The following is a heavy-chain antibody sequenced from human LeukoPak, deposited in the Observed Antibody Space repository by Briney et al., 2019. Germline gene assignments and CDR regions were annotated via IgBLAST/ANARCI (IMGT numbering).Heavy chain of an antibody. CDR2: IYYSGST. J-gene: IGHJ4*02. V-gene: IGHV4-59*11. Sequence: PSETLSLTCTVSGGSISSHYWSWIRQPPGKGLEGIGYIYYSGSTNYYPSLKSRVTISVDTSKNQFSPKLSSVTAADTAVYYCARGPYCTNDVCYGSLNYWGQGTLVTVSS. CDR3: ARGPYCTNDVCYGSLNY. D-gene: IGHD2-8*01. CDR1: GGSISSHY.